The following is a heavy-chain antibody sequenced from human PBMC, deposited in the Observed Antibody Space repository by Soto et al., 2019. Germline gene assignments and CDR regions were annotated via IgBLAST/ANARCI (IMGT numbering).Heavy chain of an antibody. CDR3: ARDVGGSVVPHWFDP. CDR1: GHSISADY. J-gene: IGHJ5*02. V-gene: IGHV4-4*07. CDR2: VDASGNT. D-gene: IGHD3-22*01. Sequence: QVQLQEWGPGLVKASETLSLSCTVSGHSISADYWSWIRQPAGKRLEWIGRVDASGNTNYNPSLKSRVTMSVDTTKNQFFLKVRSVTAADTAMYFCARDVGGSVVPHWFDPWGQGALVTVS.